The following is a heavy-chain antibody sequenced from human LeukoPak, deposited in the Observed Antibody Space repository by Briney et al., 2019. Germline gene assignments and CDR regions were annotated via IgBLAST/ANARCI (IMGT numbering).Heavy chain of an antibody. V-gene: IGHV3-21*04. CDR2: ISGSGGDT. J-gene: IGHJ6*02. Sequence: GGSLRLSCVASGFPFSSYWMTWVRQAPGKGLEAFSSISGSGGDTYYKDSVKGRFTISRDNAKNSLYLQMSNLRAEDTAVYFCARGGGLDVWGQGATVTVSS. CDR3: ARGGGLDV. D-gene: IGHD3-16*01. CDR1: GFPFSSYW.